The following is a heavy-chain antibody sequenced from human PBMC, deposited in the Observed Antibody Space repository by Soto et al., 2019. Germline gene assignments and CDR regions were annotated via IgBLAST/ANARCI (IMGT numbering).Heavy chain of an antibody. J-gene: IGHJ6*02. CDR2: ISYDGSNK. V-gene: IGHV3-30-3*02. CDR1: GFTFSSYA. D-gene: IGHD6-6*01. Sequence: GGSLRLSCAASGFTFSSYAMHWVRQAPGKGLEWVAVISYDGSNKYYADSVKGRFTISRDNSKNTLYLQMNSLRAEDTAVYYCAKNHDRSSRPPISGMDVWGQGTTVTVSS. CDR3: AKNHDRSSRPPISGMDV.